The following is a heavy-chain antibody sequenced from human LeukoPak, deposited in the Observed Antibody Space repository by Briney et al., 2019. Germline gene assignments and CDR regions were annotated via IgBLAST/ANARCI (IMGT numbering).Heavy chain of an antibody. J-gene: IGHJ4*02. Sequence: GGSLRLSCAASGFTFSSSAMSWVRQVPGKGLEWVSGISASGGSTSYADSVRGRFTISRDNSKNTLSLQMNSLRVEDTAVYYCAKDVIKGSPLWVDYFDYWGQGTLVTVSS. CDR1: GFTFSSSA. CDR2: ISASGGST. V-gene: IGHV3-23*01. CDR3: AKDVIKGSPLWVDYFDY. D-gene: IGHD5-18*01.